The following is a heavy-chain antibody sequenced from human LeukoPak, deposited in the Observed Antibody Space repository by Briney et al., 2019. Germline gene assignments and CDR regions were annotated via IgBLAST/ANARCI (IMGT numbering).Heavy chain of an antibody. CDR1: GGSFSGYY. J-gene: IGHJ6*02. CDR3: ARDPTYDFWSGPALNYGMDV. D-gene: IGHD3-3*01. Sequence: PSETLSLTCAVYGGSFSGYYWSWIRQPPGKGLEWIGEINHSGSTNYNPSLKGRVTISVDTSKNQFSLKLTSVTAADTAVYYCARDPTYDFWSGPALNYGMDVWGQGTTVTVSS. CDR2: INHSGST. V-gene: IGHV4-34*01.